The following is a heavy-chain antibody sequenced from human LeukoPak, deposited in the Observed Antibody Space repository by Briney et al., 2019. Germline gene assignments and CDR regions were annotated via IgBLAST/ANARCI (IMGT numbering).Heavy chain of an antibody. CDR1: GFTFSSYA. D-gene: IGHD6-13*01. CDR3: AKHPSYSSSWF. Sequence: SGGSLRLSCAASGFTFSSYAMSWVREAPGKGLEWVSAISGSGGSTYYADSVKGRFTISRDNSKNTLYLQMNSLRAEDTAVYYCAKHPSYSSSWFWGQGTLVTVSS. V-gene: IGHV3-23*01. J-gene: IGHJ4*02. CDR2: ISGSGGST.